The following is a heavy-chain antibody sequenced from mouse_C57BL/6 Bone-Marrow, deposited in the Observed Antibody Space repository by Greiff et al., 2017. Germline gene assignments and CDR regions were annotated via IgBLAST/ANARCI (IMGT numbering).Heavy chain of an antibody. V-gene: IGHV1-72*01. CDR2: IDPNSGGT. CDR3: ARKSYYYGNYFDY. D-gene: IGHD1-1*01. J-gene: IGHJ2*01. CDR1: GYTFTSYW. Sequence: VQLQQSGAELVKPGASVKLSCKASGYTFTSYWMHWVKQRPGRGLEWIGRIDPNSGGTKYNKKFKSKATLTVDKPSSTAYMQLSSLTSEDSAVDYCARKSYYYGNYFDYWGQGTTLTVSA.